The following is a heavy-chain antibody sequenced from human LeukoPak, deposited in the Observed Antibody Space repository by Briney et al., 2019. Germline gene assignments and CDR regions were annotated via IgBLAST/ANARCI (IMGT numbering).Heavy chain of an antibody. D-gene: IGHD2-2*01. Sequence: GGSLGLSCAASGFTFSSYAMHWVRQAPGKGLEYVSAISSNGGSTYYANSVKGRFTISRDNSKNTLYLQMGSLRAEDMAVYYCARQTRIVVVPAALDYWGQGTLVTVSS. J-gene: IGHJ4*02. CDR1: GFTFSSYA. CDR3: ARQTRIVVVPAALDY. CDR2: ISSNGGST. V-gene: IGHV3-64*01.